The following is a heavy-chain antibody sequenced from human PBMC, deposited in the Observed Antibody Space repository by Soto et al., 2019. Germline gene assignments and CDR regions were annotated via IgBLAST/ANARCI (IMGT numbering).Heavy chain of an antibody. D-gene: IGHD3-22*01. CDR3: ATSRSIVVVTPAEYFQH. Sequence: GASVKVSCKASGYTLTELSMHWVRQAPGKGLEWMGGFDPEDGETIYAQKFQGRVTMTEDTSTDTAYMELSSLRSEDTAVYYCATSRSIVVVTPAEYFQHWGQGTLVTVSS. CDR1: GYTLTELS. CDR2: FDPEDGET. V-gene: IGHV1-24*01. J-gene: IGHJ1*01.